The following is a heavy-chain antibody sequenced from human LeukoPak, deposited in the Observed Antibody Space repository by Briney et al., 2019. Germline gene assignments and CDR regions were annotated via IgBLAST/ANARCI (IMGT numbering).Heavy chain of an antibody. CDR3: AKGYYDIRGWFDP. V-gene: IGHV3-23*01. CDR1: GLTFTTYT. CDR2: ISSGGGSA. J-gene: IGHJ5*02. D-gene: IGHD3-9*01. Sequence: GGSLRLSCAASGLTFTTYTMTWVRQAPGKGLEWVSAISSGGGSAYYADSVKGRFTISRDNSKNTLYLQMNSLRAEDTAVYYCAKGYYDIRGWFDPWGQGTLVTVSS.